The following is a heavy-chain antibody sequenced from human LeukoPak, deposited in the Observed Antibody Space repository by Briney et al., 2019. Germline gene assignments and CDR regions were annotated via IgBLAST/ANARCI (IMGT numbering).Heavy chain of an antibody. CDR1: GGSISSTNW. D-gene: IGHD1-26*01. CDR2: ISLTGET. J-gene: IGHJ4*02. Sequence: SETLSLTCGFSGGSISSTNWWSWVRHPPGQGLEWLGEISLTGETNYTPSLNGRVSMSLDQSTNPLSRDLTSVTAADTDIYYCSRESGAECPIGYWGQGTLV. CDR3: SRESGAECPIGY. V-gene: IGHV4-4*02.